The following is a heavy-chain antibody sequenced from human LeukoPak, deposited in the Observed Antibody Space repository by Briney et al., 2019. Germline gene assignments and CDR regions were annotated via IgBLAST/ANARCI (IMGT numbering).Heavy chain of an antibody. CDR1: GFTFNNYW. CDR2: INLDGSTT. V-gene: IGHV3-74*03. D-gene: IGHD6-19*01. CDR3: LRGCGGGWYGKFES. Sequence: GGSLRLSCAASGFTFNNYWMHWVRQAPGKGLVWVSRINLDGSTTTYADSVKGRFLVSRDNAKNTLYLEMNSLRAEDTAVYYCLRGCGGGWYGKFESWGQGTLVAVSS. J-gene: IGHJ4*02.